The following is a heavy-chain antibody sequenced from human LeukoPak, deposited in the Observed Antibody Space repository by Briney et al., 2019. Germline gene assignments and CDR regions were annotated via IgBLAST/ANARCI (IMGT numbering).Heavy chain of an antibody. Sequence: ASVKVSCKASGYTFTSYDINWVRQATGQGLEWMGWMNPNSGNTGYAQKFQGRVTITRNTSISTAYMELSSLRSEDTAVYYCARDYIVVVPAAMTLDDWGQGTLVTVSS. D-gene: IGHD2-2*01. V-gene: IGHV1-8*03. CDR2: MNPNSGNT. CDR1: GYTFTSYD. CDR3: ARDYIVVVPAAMTLDD. J-gene: IGHJ4*02.